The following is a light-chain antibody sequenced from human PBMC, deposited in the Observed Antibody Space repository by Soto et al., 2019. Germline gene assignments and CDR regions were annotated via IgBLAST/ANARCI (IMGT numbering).Light chain of an antibody. Sequence: EIVLTQSPGTLSLSPGEGATLSCRASQDVDNNFLAWYQQRPDQAPRLLIYASSRRATGIPDRFSGSGSGTDFTLTISRLGPEDIAVYFCHQYYCSITFGGGTKVEVK. J-gene: IGKJ4*01. CDR3: HQYYCSIT. V-gene: IGKV3-20*01. CDR1: QDVDNNF. CDR2: ASS.